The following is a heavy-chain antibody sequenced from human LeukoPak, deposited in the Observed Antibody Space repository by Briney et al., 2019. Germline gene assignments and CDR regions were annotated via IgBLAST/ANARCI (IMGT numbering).Heavy chain of an antibody. CDR2: IYKIGTT. CDR1: GDSVTGYF. D-gene: IGHD2-15*01. J-gene: IGHJ4*02. CDR3: VIGVGWQPDY. Sequence: SETLSLTRTVFGDSVTGYFLNWVRQPPGKGLEWIGHIYKIGTTNYNPSLKSRLTISADTSKNQFSLQLRSVTAADTAVYYCVIGVGWQPDYWGQGALVTVSS. V-gene: IGHV4-59*02.